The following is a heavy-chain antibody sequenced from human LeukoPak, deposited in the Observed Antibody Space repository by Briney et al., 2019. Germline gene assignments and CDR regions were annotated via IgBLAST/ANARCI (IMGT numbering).Heavy chain of an antibody. CDR3: VRDRAYYYGSGTY. CDR2: ISGSDNTI. J-gene: IGHJ4*02. D-gene: IGHD3-10*01. Sequence: PGGSLRLSCAASGFTFSDYYMSWIRQAPGKGLEWISYISGSDNTIYYADSVKGRFTISRDNAKNSLYLQINSLRAEDTAVYYCVRDRAYYYGSGTYWGQGTLVTVSS. CDR1: GFTFSDYY. V-gene: IGHV3-11*04.